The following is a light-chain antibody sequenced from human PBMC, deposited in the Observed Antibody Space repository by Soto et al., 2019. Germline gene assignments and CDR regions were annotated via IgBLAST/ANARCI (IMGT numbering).Light chain of an antibody. CDR2: KAS. Sequence: DIQLTQSPPTLSASVGDRVTISCRASQTVSSYLAWYQQKPGKAPKLLIYKASTLESGVPSRFSGSGSGTEFTLTITSLQPDDFATYYCQQYGSLWTFGQGTKVDIK. J-gene: IGKJ1*01. CDR3: QQYGSLWT. CDR1: QTVSSY. V-gene: IGKV1-5*03.